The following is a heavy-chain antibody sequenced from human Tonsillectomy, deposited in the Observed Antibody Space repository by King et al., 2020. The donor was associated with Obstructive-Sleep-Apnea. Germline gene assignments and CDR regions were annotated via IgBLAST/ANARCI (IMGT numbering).Heavy chain of an antibody. CDR1: GFTFSNYW. V-gene: IGHV3-7*01. CDR2: IKQDGSEK. J-gene: IGHJ4*02. CDR3: TTLTVTRTFY. D-gene: IGHD4-17*01. Sequence: QLVQSGGGLVQPGGSLRLSCAASGFTFSNYWMDWVRQAPGKGLEWVANIKQDGSEKYFVDSVRGRFTISRDNAKNSLYLQMNSLRAEDTAVYYCTTLTVTRTFYWGQGILVTVSS.